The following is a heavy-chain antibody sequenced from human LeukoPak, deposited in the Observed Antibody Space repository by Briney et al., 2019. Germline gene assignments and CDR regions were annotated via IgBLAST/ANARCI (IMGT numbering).Heavy chain of an antibody. CDR3: AKHYGDYFLDF. CDR2: ISGYSVTT. J-gene: IGHJ4*02. D-gene: IGHD4-17*01. V-gene: IGHV3-23*01. CDR1: GFTFSNSA. Sequence: PRGPLRLSCAASGFTFSNSAMSWVRQSPGKGLEWVSFISGYSVTTYYADSVQGRFTVSRDNSKKTLYLQMHSLRDEDTAIYYCAKHYGDYFLDFWGQGTLVTVSS.